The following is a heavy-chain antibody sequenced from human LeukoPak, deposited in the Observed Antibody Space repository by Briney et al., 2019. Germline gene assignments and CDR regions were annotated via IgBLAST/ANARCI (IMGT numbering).Heavy chain of an antibody. CDR3: ARGGYSSGTYFDY. D-gene: IGHD6-19*01. V-gene: IGHV1-69*05. CDR1: GGTFSSYA. J-gene: IGHJ4*02. CDR2: IIPIFGTA. Sequence: ASVKVSCKASGGTFSSYAISWVRQAPGQALKWMGRIIPIFGTANYAQKFQGRVTITTDESTSTAYMELSSLRSEDTAVYYCARGGYSSGTYFDYWGQGTLVTVSS.